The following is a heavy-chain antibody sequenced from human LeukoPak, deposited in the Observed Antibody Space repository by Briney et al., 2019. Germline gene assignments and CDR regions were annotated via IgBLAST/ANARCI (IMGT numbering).Heavy chain of an antibody. CDR3: TTGLGNPWATWIDY. Sequence: GGSLRLSCAASGFTFSNAWMSWVRQAPGKGLEWVGRIKSKTDGGTTDYAAPVKGRFTFSRDDSKNTLYLQMNSLKTEDTAVYYCTTGLGNPWATWIDYWGQGTLVTVSS. D-gene: IGHD1-14*01. CDR1: GFTFSNAW. J-gene: IGHJ4*02. V-gene: IGHV3-15*01. CDR2: IKSKTDGGTT.